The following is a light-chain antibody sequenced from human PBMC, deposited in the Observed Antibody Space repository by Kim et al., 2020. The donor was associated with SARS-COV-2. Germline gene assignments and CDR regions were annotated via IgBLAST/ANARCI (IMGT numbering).Light chain of an antibody. CDR2: AAS. CDR3: QQSYSNPYT. CDR1: QSISSY. J-gene: IGKJ2*01. V-gene: IGKV1-39*01. Sequence: DIQMTQSPSSLSASVGDRATITCRASQSISSYLNWYQQKPGKAPKLLIYAASSLQSGVPSRFSGSGSGTDFTLTISSLQPEDFATYYCQQSYSNPYTFGQGTKLEI.